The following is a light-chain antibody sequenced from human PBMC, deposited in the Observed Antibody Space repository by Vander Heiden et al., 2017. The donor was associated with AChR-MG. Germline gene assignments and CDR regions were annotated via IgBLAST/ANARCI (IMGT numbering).Light chain of an antibody. V-gene: IGKV1-5*01. CDR3: QQYDSYPYT. CDR2: DAY. J-gene: IGKJ2*01. CDR1: QAIISW. Sequence: DIQMTQSPSTLSASVGDRVTITCRASQAIISWLAWYQQEPGKAPKHRSYDAYSLESGVPSRFSGSGYGTEFTLTISSLQPDDFASYYCQQYDSYPYTFGQGTKLEIK.